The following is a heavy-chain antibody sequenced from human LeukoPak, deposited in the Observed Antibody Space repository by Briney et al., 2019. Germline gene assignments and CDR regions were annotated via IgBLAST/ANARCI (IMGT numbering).Heavy chain of an antibody. Sequence: GASVKVSCKASGYTFTSYDLGWVRQAPGQGLEWMGWISAYNGNTNYAQKLQGRVTMTTDTSTSTAYMELRSLRSDDTAVYYCARGAPYTNHLRIDYWGQGTPVTVSS. CDR1: GYTFTSYD. V-gene: IGHV1-18*01. J-gene: IGHJ4*02. CDR2: ISAYNGNT. CDR3: ARGAPYTNHLRIDY.